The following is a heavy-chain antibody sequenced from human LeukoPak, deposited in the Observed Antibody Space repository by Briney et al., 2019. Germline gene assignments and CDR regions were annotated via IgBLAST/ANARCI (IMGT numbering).Heavy chain of an antibody. CDR1: GYTFTSYG. CDR2: ISAYNGNT. D-gene: IGHD6-6*01. CDR3: ANSIAARNYFDY. V-gene: IGHV1-18*01. Sequence: ASVKVSCKASGYTFTSYGISWVRQAPGQGLEWMGWISAYNGNTNYAQKLQGRVTMTTDTSTSTVYMELSSLRSEDTAVYYCANSIAARNYFDYWGQGTLVTVSS. J-gene: IGHJ4*02.